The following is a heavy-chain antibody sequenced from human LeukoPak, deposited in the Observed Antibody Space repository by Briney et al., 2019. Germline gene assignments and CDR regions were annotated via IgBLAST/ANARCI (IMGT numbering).Heavy chain of an antibody. Sequence: PGGSLRLSCAASGFTFSSYAMHWVRQAPGKGLEWVAVILYDGSNKYYADSVKGRFTISRDNAKNSLYLQMNSLRAEDTAVYYCARAELVAYSSGWYDYWGQGTLVTVSS. J-gene: IGHJ4*02. CDR2: ILYDGSNK. V-gene: IGHV3-30-3*01. D-gene: IGHD6-19*01. CDR1: GFTFSSYA. CDR3: ARAELVAYSSGWYDY.